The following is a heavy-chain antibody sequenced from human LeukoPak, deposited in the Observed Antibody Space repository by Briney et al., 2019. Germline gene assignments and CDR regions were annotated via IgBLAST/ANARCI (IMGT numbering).Heavy chain of an antibody. V-gene: IGHV3-7*01. J-gene: IGHJ4*02. CDR1: GYSFSTNM. CDR3: MSAHGY. Sequence: TGGSLRLSCVVSGYSFSTNMMTWVRHAPGKGLEWVATILPAGKESYRVESVKGRFTVSRVNAKNLLFLQMNSLRTDDAAVYNCMSAHGYWGQGTLVSVSS. CDR2: ILPAGKES.